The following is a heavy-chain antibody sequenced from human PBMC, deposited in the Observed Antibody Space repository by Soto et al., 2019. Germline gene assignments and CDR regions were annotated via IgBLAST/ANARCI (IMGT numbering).Heavy chain of an antibody. J-gene: IGHJ4*02. CDR3: ARDDGSGSFDY. CDR1: GGSIRSHY. CDR2: ITTSGST. D-gene: IGHD3-10*01. Sequence: SETLSLTCTVSGGSIRSHYWSWIRQPAGEGLEWIGRITTSGSTNYNPSLKSRVTMSVDTSKNQFSLKLSSVTAADTAVYYCARDDGSGSFDYWGQGTLVTVSS. V-gene: IGHV4-4*07.